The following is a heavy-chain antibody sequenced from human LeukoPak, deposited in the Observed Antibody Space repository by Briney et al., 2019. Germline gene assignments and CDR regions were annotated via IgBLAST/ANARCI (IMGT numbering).Heavy chain of an antibody. Sequence: ASVKVSCKASGGTFSSYAISWVRQAPGQGLEWMGGIIPIFGTANYAQKFQGRVTITTDESTSTAYMKLSSLRSEDTAVYYCARVVGGFDWLPDYYYYYMDVWGKGTTVTVSS. J-gene: IGHJ6*03. CDR2: IIPIFGTA. CDR3: ARVVGGFDWLPDYYYYYMDV. CDR1: GGTFSSYA. D-gene: IGHD3-9*01. V-gene: IGHV1-69*05.